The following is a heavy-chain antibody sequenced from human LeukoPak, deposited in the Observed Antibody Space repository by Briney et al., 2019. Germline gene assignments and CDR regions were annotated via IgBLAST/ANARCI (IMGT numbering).Heavy chain of an antibody. J-gene: IGHJ4*02. Sequence: GGSLRLSCAASGFTFSSYAMSWVRQAPGKGLEWVSAISGSGGSTYYADSVEGRFTISRDNSKNTLYLQMNSLRAEDTAVYYCAKDSQEWLVLWGYFDYWGQGTLVTVSS. D-gene: IGHD6-19*01. CDR2: ISGSGGST. CDR3: AKDSQEWLVLWGYFDY. V-gene: IGHV3-23*01. CDR1: GFTFSSYA.